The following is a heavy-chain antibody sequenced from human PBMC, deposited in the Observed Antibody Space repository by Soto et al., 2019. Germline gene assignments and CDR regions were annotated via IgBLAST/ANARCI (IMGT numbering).Heavy chain of an antibody. V-gene: IGHV3-7*04. CDR3: AREGLRRVMIYYGMDV. D-gene: IGHD3-10*01. CDR2: IKRDGSET. CDR1: GFTVSSYW. J-gene: IGHJ6*02. Sequence: EVQLVESGGGLLQPGGSLRHSCAPSGFTVSSYWMSWLLQAPGQGLEWVANIKRDGSETYNVDSVKGQFTISRDNAKNSLYLQMNSLRAEDTAVYYCAREGLRRVMIYYGMDVLGQASTVTVSS.